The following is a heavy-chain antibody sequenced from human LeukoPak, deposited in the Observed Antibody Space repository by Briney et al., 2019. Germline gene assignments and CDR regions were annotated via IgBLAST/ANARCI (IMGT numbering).Heavy chain of an antibody. CDR2: IKQDGSEK. CDR3: ARDPGDLDPIDY. Sequence: GGSLRLSCAASGFTFSSYWMSWVRQAPGKGLEWVANIKQDGSEKYYVDSVKGRFTISRDNAKHSLYLQMNSLRAEDTAVYCCARDPGDLDPIDYWGQGTLVTVSS. J-gene: IGHJ4*02. CDR1: GFTFSSYW. D-gene: IGHD2-21*02. V-gene: IGHV3-7*01.